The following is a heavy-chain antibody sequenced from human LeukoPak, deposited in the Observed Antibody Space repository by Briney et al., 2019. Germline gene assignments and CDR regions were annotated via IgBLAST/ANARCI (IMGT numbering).Heavy chain of an antibody. J-gene: IGHJ4*02. D-gene: IGHD5-24*01. CDR1: GFPFSSYW. Sequence: GGSLRLSCVASGFPFSSYWMTWVRQAPGQGLEWVANIKQDGSKKSYVDSVKGRFTISRDNAKNSLYLQMNSLRAEDTAIYYCTRVGYIDEGIDYWGQGTLVTVSS. CDR2: IKQDGSKK. V-gene: IGHV3-7*04. CDR3: TRVGYIDEGIDY.